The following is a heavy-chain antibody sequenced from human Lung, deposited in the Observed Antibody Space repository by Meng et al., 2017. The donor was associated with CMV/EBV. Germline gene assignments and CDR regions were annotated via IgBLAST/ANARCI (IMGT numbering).Heavy chain of an antibody. CDR2: IYYSGST. D-gene: IGHD2-21*02. CDR1: GSISSGGSY. J-gene: IGHJ4*02. CDR3: ARGPSTVTVGRVGFDY. V-gene: IGHV4-31*02. Sequence: GSISSGGSYWSWIRQHPGKGLEWIGYIYYSGSTYYNPSLKSRVTISVDTSKNQFSLKLSSVTAADTAVYYCARGPSTVTVGRVGFDYWGQGTLVTVSS.